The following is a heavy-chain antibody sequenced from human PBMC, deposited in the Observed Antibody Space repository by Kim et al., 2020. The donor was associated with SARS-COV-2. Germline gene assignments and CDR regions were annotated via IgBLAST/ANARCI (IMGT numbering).Heavy chain of an antibody. D-gene: IGHD3-10*01. CDR1: GFTFSSYG. CDR2: IWYDGSNK. CDR3: AKDVSRGGRSDYYYYGMDV. V-gene: IGHV3-33*06. J-gene: IGHJ6*02. Sequence: GGSLRLSCAASGFTFSSYGMHWVRQAPGKGLEWVAVIWYDGSNKYYADSVKGRFTISRDNSKNTLYLQMNSLRAEDTAVYYCAKDVSRGGRSDYYYYGMDVWGQGTTVTVSS.